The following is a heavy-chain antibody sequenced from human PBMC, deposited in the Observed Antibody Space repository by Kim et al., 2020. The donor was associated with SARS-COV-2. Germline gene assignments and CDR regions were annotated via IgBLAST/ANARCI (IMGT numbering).Heavy chain of an antibody. CDR2: IYPGDSDT. V-gene: IGHV5-51*01. CDR3: ARHSPIIAAAGTPGPGYYYGMDV. J-gene: IGHJ6*02. Sequence: GESLKISCKGSGYSFTSYWIGWVRQMPGKGLEWMGIIYPGDSDTRYSPSFQGQVTISADKSISTAYLQWSSLKASDTAMYYCARHSPIIAAAGTPGPGYYYGMDVWGQGTTVTVSS. D-gene: IGHD6-13*01. CDR1: GYSFTSYW.